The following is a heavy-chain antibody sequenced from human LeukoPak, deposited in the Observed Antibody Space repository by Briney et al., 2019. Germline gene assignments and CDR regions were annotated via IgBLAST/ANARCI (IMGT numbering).Heavy chain of an antibody. J-gene: IGHJ4*02. Sequence: SETLSLTCAVYGGSFSGYYWSWIRQPAGKGLEWIGRIYTSGSTNYNPSLKSRVTMSVDTSKNQFSLKLSSVTAADTAVYYCATTSGAPSFDYWGQGTLVTVSS. D-gene: IGHD3-10*01. CDR1: GGSFSGYY. CDR3: ATTSGAPSFDY. CDR2: IYTSGST. V-gene: IGHV4-59*10.